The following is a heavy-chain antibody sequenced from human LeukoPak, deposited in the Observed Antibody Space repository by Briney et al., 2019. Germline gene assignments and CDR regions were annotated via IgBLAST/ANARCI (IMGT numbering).Heavy chain of an antibody. Sequence: GGSLRLSCAASGFTFSSYSMNWVRQAPGKGLEWVSSISSSSSYTYYADSVKGRFTISRDNAKNSLYLQMNSLRAEDTAVYYCAREEDFWSGYYGMDYWGQGTLVTVSS. CDR2: ISSSSSYT. V-gene: IGHV3-21*01. CDR1: GFTFSSYS. CDR3: AREEDFWSGYYGMDY. J-gene: IGHJ4*02. D-gene: IGHD3-3*01.